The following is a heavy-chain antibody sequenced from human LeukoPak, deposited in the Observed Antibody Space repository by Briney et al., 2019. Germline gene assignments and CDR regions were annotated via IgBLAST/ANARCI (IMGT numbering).Heavy chain of an antibody. V-gene: IGHV4-59*01. J-gene: IGHJ4*02. D-gene: IGHD4-17*01. CDR3: ARGGDYGDLRYFDY. CDR2: IYYRGST. Sequence: SETLSLTCTVSGGSINNYYWSWIRQPPGKGLEWIGYIYYRGSTNYNPSLKSRVTFSVDTSKNQVSLKLNSVTAADTAVYYCARGGDYGDLRYFDYWGQGTLVTVSS. CDR1: GGSINNYY.